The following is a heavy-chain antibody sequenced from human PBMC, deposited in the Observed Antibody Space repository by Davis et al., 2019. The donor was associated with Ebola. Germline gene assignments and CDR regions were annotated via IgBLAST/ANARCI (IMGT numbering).Heavy chain of an antibody. Sequence: SETLSLTCTVSGGSISSGGYYCSWIRQHPGKGLECIGYIYYSGSTYYNPSLKSRVTISVDTSKNQFSLKLSSVTAADTAVYYCASSSYDFWSGYYRYWGQGTLVTVSS. J-gene: IGHJ4*02. CDR2: IYYSGST. CDR1: GGSISSGGYY. CDR3: ASSSYDFWSGYYRY. V-gene: IGHV4-31*03. D-gene: IGHD3-3*01.